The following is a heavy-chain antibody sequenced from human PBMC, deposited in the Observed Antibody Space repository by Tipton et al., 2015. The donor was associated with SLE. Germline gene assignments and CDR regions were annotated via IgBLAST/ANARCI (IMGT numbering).Heavy chain of an antibody. CDR2: IHHSGNT. D-gene: IGHD3-22*01. Sequence: TLSLTCAVSGFSISSGYYWGWIRQPPGEGLEWIGSIHHSGNTYFNPSLKSRVTMSIDTSRNEVFLRLTSVTAADTAVYYCARHDYDSNGYYQHYFDYWGQGPLVTVSS. V-gene: IGHV4-38-2*01. CDR3: ARHDYDSNGYYQHYFDY. CDR1: GFSISSGYY. J-gene: IGHJ4*02.